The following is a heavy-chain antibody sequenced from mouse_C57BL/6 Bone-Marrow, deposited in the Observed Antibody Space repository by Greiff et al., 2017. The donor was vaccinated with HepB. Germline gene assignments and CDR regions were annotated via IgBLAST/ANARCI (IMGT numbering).Heavy chain of an antibody. D-gene: IGHD2-5*01. CDR1: GYSITSGYY. CDR3: ARRVYSNPYAMDY. V-gene: IGHV3-6*01. J-gene: IGHJ4*01. CDR2: ISYDGSN. Sequence: EVKLQESGPGLVKPSQSLSLTCSVTGYSITSGYYWNWIRQFPGNKLEWMGYISYDGSNNYNPSLKNRISITRDTSKNQFFLKLNSVTTEDTATYYCARRVYSNPYAMDYWGQGTSVTVSS.